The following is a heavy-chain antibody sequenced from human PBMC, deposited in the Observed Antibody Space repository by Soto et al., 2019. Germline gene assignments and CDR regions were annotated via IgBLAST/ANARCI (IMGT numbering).Heavy chain of an antibody. V-gene: IGHV5-51*01. Sequence: GESLKISCKVSGYSFTSYWIGLVRQRPGKCLEWMGIIYPGDSDTRYSPSFQGQVTISADKSISTAYLQWSSLKASDTAMYYCARQTTYYYDSSGYRGWFDPWGQGTLVTVSS. CDR3: ARQTTYYYDSSGYRGWFDP. J-gene: IGHJ5*02. D-gene: IGHD3-22*01. CDR2: IYPGDSDT. CDR1: GYSFTSYW.